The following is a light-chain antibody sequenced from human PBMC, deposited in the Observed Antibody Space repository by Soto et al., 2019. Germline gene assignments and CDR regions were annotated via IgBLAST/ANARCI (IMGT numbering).Light chain of an antibody. CDR2: EVS. J-gene: IGLJ3*02. Sequence: QSVLTQPPSASGSPGQSVTISCTGTSSDVGGYNYVSWYQQHPGKAPKLMIYEVSKRPSGVPDRFSGSKSGNTASLTVSGLQVEDEADYYCCSYAGTTTWVFGGGTKLTVL. CDR3: CSYAGTTTWV. CDR1: SSDVGGYNY. V-gene: IGLV2-8*01.